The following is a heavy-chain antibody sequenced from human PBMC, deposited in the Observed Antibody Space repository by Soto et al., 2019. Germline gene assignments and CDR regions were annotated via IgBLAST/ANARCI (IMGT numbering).Heavy chain of an antibody. D-gene: IGHD2-21*02. CDR3: ARDGMTTGDT. J-gene: IGHJ4*02. CDR1: GVSVRSYT. Sequence: SETLSLTCIVSGVSVRSYTWSWVRQPANKGLEWIGRVFSSVSATYNPSLKSRVSISMDTPENRISLKLDSVTAADAGVYFCARDGMTTGDTWGQGTPVTVSS. CDR2: VFSSVSA. V-gene: IGHV4-4*07.